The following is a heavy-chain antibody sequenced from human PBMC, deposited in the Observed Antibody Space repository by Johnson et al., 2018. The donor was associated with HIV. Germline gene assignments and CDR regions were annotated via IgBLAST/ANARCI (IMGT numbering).Heavy chain of an antibody. V-gene: IGHV3-30*04. CDR1: GFTFSSYA. Sequence: QEQLVESGGGVVQPGRSLRLSCAASGFTFSSYAMHWVRQAPGKGLEWVAVISYDGSNKYYADSVKGRFTISRDNSKNTLYLQMGSLRAEDMAVYYCAREGLIVGATLGAFDIWGQGTMVTVSS. CDR2: ISYDGSNK. J-gene: IGHJ3*02. CDR3: AREGLIVGATLGAFDI. D-gene: IGHD1-26*01.